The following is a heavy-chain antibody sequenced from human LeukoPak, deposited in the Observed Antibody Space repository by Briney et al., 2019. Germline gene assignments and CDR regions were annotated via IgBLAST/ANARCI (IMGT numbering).Heavy chain of an antibody. V-gene: IGHV3-64*01. CDR2: ISSNGGST. Sequence: GGSLRLSCAASGFTFSSYTMHWVRQAPGKGLEYVSAISSNGGSTYYANSVKGRFTISRDNSKNTLYLQMGSLRAEDMAVYYCARVVSSSGFDYGMNVWGQGTTVTVSS. CDR3: ARVVSSSGFDYGMNV. D-gene: IGHD6-6*01. J-gene: IGHJ6*02. CDR1: GFTFSSYT.